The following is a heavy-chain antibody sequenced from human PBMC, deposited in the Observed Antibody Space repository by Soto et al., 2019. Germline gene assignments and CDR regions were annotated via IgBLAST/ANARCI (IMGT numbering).Heavy chain of an antibody. CDR3: ARHVVGTTYNY. Sequence: QLQLQESGPGLVKPSETLSLICIVSGGSISSSSHYWGWIRQPPGKGLEYIGSISYSGSTYYNPSLKSRVTISGDTSKNQCSLKLSSVTDADTAVYYCARHVVGTTYNYWGQGTLVTVSS. CDR2: ISYSGST. CDR1: GGSISSSSHY. J-gene: IGHJ4*02. D-gene: IGHD1-1*01. V-gene: IGHV4-39*01.